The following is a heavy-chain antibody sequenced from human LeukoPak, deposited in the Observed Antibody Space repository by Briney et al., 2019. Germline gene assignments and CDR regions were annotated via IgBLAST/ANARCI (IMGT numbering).Heavy chain of an antibody. CDR1: GYTFTGYY. CDR2: INPNSGGT. D-gene: IGHD3-22*01. J-gene: IGHJ4*02. CDR3: AMRGFMEKYYFDY. V-gene: IGHV1-2*06. Sequence: VASVKVSCKASGYTFTGYYMHWVRQAPGQGLEWMGRINPNSGGTNYAQKFQGRVTMTRDTSISTAYMELSRLRSDDTAVYYCAMRGFMEKYYFDYGGQGPLVTVPS.